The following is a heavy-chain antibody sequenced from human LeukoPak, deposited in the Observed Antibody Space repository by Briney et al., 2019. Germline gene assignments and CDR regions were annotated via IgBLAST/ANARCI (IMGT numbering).Heavy chain of an antibody. J-gene: IGHJ4*02. CDR1: GFTFGDYT. Sequence: GGSLRLSYAGSGFTFGDYTLHWARQAPGKGLQWVALIGGDGYAIYYADSVKGRFTISRDNSKDSLYLQMNSLKTEDTAFYFCAKDITGGLGYWGQGTLVTVS. D-gene: IGHD2-8*02. CDR2: IGGDGYAI. V-gene: IGHV3-43*02. CDR3: AKDITGGLGY.